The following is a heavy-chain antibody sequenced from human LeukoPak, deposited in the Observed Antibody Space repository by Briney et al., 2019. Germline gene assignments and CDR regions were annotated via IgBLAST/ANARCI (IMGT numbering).Heavy chain of an antibody. D-gene: IGHD6-19*01. CDR2: IYYSGST. J-gene: IGHJ4*02. CDR3: ARGLYSSGPRIDY. CDR1: GGFISSYY. Sequence: SETLSLTCTVSGGFISSYYWSWIRQLPGKGLEWIGYIYYSGSTNYNPSLKSRVTISVDTSKNQFSLKLSSVTAADTAVYYCARGLYSSGPRIDYWGRGTLVTVSS. V-gene: IGHV4-59*01.